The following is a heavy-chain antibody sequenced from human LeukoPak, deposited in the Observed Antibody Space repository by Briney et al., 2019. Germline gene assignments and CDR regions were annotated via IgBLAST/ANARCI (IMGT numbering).Heavy chain of an antibody. CDR2: ISGSDAGT. J-gene: IGHJ4*02. CDR3: ARDPFSAMVKGSYFDY. CDR1: GFTFNNYA. V-gene: IGHV3-23*01. Sequence: GGSLRLSCAASGFTFNNYAMSWVRQAPGKGLEWVSAISGSDAGTYYADSVKGRFTISRDNSKNTLYLQMNSLRAEDTAVYYCARDPFSAMVKGSYFDYWGQGTLVTVSS. D-gene: IGHD5-18*01.